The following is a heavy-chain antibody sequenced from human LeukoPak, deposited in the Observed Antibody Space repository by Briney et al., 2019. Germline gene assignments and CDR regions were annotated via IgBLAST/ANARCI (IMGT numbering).Heavy chain of an antibody. CDR1: GYTFTSYG. V-gene: IGHV1-3*01. CDR3: ARAYYYDSSGYYPDDY. D-gene: IGHD3-22*01. J-gene: IGHJ4*02. Sequence: ASVKVSCKASGYTFTSYGISWVRQAPGQRLEWMGWINAGNGNTKYSQKFQGRVTITRDTSASTAYMELSSLRSEDTAVYYCARAYYYDSSGYYPDDYWGQGTLVTVSS. CDR2: INAGNGNT.